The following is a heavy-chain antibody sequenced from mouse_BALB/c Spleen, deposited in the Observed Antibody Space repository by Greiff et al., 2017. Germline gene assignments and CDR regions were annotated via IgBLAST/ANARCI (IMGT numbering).Heavy chain of an antibody. CDR1: GFSLTGYG. CDR2: IWGDGST. V-gene: IGHV2-6-7*01. D-gene: IGHD1-2*01. Sequence: QVQLKESGPGLVAPSQSLSITCTVSGFSLTGYGVNWVRQPPGKGLEWLGRIWGDGSTDYTSALKSRLSISKDNSKSQVFLKMNSLQTDDTARYYCARDPSHYYGAMDYWGQGTSVTVSS. CDR3: ARDPSHYYGAMDY. J-gene: IGHJ4*01.